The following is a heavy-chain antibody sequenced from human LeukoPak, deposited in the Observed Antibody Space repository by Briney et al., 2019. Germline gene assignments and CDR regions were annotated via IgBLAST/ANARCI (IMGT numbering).Heavy chain of an antibody. V-gene: IGHV4-59*01. CDR1: GGSISSYY. Sequence: PSDTLSLTCTVSGGSISSYYWSWLRQPPGKGLEWIGYIYYSGSTNYNPSLKSRVTISVDTSKNQFSLKLSSVTAADTAVYYCARDSQWLVGYMDVWGTGTTVTVSS. D-gene: IGHD6-19*01. CDR3: ARDSQWLVGYMDV. J-gene: IGHJ6*03. CDR2: IYYSGST.